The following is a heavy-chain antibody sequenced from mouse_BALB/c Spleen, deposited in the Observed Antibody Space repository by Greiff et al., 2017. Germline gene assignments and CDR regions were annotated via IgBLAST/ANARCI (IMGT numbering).Heavy chain of an antibody. CDR3: ATYGNYEGY. CDR1: GFNIKDYY. V-gene: IGHV14-1*02. J-gene: IGHJ2*01. CDR2: IDPENGNT. D-gene: IGHD2-10*02. Sequence: EVKLVESGAELVRPGALVKLSCKASGFNIKDYYMHWVKQRPEQGLEWIGWIDPENGNTIYDPKFQGKASITADTSSNTAYLQLSSLTSEDTAVYYCATYGNYEGYWGQGTTLTVSS.